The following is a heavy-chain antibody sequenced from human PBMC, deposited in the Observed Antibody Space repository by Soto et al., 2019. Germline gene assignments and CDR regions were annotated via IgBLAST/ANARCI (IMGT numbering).Heavy chain of an antibody. CDR1: GVPLTDYW. V-gene: IGHV3-7*03. D-gene: IGHD3-10*01. Sequence: PGGSLRLSCEGFGVPLTDYWVTWVRQAPGRGLQWVANIDEDGSQRFYADSVRGRFTISRDNTKNTLYLQMNSLRAEDTAVYYCAKEGRWGGMDVWGQGTTVTV. CDR2: IDEDGSQR. CDR3: AKEGRWGGMDV. J-gene: IGHJ6*02.